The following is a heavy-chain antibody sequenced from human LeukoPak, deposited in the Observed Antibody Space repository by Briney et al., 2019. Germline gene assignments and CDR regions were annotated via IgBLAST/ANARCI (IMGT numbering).Heavy chain of an antibody. CDR3: ARRGDGYNQGYFDY. CDR2: IIPIFGTA. Sequence: SVKVSCKASGGTFSSYAISWVRQAPGQGLEWMGGIIPIFGTANYAQKFQGRVTITTDESTNTAYMELSSLRSEDTAVYYCARRGDGYNQGYFDYWGQGTLVTVSS. V-gene: IGHV1-69*05. CDR1: GGTFSSYA. J-gene: IGHJ4*02. D-gene: IGHD5-24*01.